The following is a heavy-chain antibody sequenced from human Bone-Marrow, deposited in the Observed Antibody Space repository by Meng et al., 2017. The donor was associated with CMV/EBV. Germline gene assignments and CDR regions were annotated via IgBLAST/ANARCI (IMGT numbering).Heavy chain of an antibody. CDR1: GFTFSSYE. J-gene: IGHJ4*02. V-gene: IGHV3-48*03. Sequence: GESLKISCAASGFTFSSYEMNWVRQAPGKGLEWVSYISSSGSTIYYADSVKGRFTISRDNAKNSLYLQMNSLRAEDTAVYYCARASKAGEVVKVGFVYWGQGTLVTVPS. CDR2: ISSSGSTI. CDR3: ARASKAGEVVKVGFVY. D-gene: IGHD3-22*01.